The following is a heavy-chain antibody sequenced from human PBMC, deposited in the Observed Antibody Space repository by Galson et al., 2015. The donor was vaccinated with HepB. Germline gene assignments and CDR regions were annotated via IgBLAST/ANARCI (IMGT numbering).Heavy chain of an antibody. CDR1: GYNLSSHG. J-gene: IGHJ6*03. V-gene: IGHV1-18*01. CDR3: ARVRSQICFADVTSYFHYYYMDV. D-gene: IGHD3-10*02. CDR2: ISANNGDK. Sequence: SVKVSCKAPGYNLSSHGISWVRQAPGQGLEWMGWISANNGDKNYAQKFQGRVTMSADTSTKTASMELRSLRSDDTAVYYCARVRSQICFADVTSYFHYYYMDVWGQGTAVTVSS.